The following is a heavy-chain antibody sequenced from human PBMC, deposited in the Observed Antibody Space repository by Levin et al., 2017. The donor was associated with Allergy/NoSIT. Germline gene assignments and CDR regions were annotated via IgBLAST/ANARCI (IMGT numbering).Heavy chain of an antibody. CDR3: ARDRGTVAGGLSYGMDF. CDR1: EYTFTAYY. J-gene: IGHJ6*02. D-gene: IGHD6-19*01. Sequence: ASVKVSCKASEYTFTAYYMHWVRQAPGQGLEWMGWINPTSGGTTYARNFQGRVTLTRDTSISTAYMELNRLTSDDTAVYYCARDRGTVAGGLSYGMDFWGQGTTVTVAS. CDR2: INPTSGGT. V-gene: IGHV1-2*02.